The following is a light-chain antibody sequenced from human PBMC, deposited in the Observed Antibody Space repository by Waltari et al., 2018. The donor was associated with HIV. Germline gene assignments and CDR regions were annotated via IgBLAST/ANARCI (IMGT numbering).Light chain of an antibody. J-gene: IGLJ2*01. Sequence: QSALTQPASVSGSPGQSITISCTGTSSDIGSSDYVSWYQQYPGKAPNLRLFDVNKRPSGVSDRFSGSKSGNTASLTISGLQAGDEADYYCSSYTNRNTHVIFGGGTRLTVL. V-gene: IGLV2-14*03. CDR1: SSDIGSSDY. CDR2: DVN. CDR3: SSYTNRNTHVI.